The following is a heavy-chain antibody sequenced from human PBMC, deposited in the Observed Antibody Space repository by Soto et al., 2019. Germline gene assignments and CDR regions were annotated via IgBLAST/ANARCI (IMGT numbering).Heavy chain of an antibody. CDR3: ASGGSSLNFDS. V-gene: IGHV3-74*01. CDR1: GFTFRSYW. CDR2: INSDGSST. Sequence: LSLSCAASGFTFRSYWMQWVRQAPGKGLVWVSWINSDGSSTSYADSVKGRFTISRDNAKNTLYLQMNSLRAEDTAVYYCASGGSSLNFDSWGQGTLVTSPQ. J-gene: IGHJ4*02. D-gene: IGHD6-6*01.